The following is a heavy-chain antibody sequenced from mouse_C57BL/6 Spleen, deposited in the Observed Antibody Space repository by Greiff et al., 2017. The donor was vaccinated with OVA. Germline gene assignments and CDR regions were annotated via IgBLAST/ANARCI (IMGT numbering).Heavy chain of an antibody. J-gene: IGHJ4*01. CDR1: GFTFSSYA. Sequence: DVMLVESGEGLVKPGGSLKLSCAASGFTFSSYAMSWVRQTPEKRLEWVAYISSGGDYIYYADTVKGRFTISRDNARNTLYLQMSSLKSEDTAMYYCTREGTVLYYYAMDYWGQGTSVTVSS. V-gene: IGHV5-9-1*02. D-gene: IGHD1-1*01. CDR3: TREGTVLYYYAMDY. CDR2: ISSGGDYI.